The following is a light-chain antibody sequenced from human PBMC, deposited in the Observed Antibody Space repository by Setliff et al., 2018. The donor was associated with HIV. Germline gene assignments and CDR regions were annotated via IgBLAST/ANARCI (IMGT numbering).Light chain of an antibody. V-gene: IGLV2-14*01. Sequence: LTQPASVPGSPGQSIAISCTGTSSDVGGYNYVSWYQQHPGKAPQLMIYEVSNRPSGVSNRFSGSKSGNTASLTISGLQAEDEADYYCSSFTSSSTYVFGSGTKVTVL. CDR2: EVS. CDR3: SSFTSSSTYV. J-gene: IGLJ1*01. CDR1: SSDVGGYNY.